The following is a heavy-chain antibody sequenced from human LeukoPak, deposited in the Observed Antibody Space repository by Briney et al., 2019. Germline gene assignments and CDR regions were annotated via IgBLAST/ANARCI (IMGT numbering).Heavy chain of an antibody. Sequence: PGGSLRLSCAASGFTFSNYAMSWVRQAPGKGLEWVSSISSSSSYIYYADSVKGRFTISRDNAKNSLYLQMNSLRAEDTAVYYCARVPVVVVPADYCYMDVWGKGTTVTVSS. V-gene: IGHV3-21*01. D-gene: IGHD2-2*01. J-gene: IGHJ6*03. CDR1: GFTFSNYA. CDR2: ISSSSSYI. CDR3: ARVPVVVVPADYCYMDV.